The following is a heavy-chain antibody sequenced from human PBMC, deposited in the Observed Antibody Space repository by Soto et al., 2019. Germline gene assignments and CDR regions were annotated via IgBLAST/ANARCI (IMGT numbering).Heavy chain of an antibody. J-gene: IGHJ4*02. V-gene: IGHV4-59*01. CDR2: IYYSGST. Sequence: QVQLQESGPGLVKPSETLSLTCTVSGGSISSYYWSWIRQPPGKGLEWIGYIYYSGSTNYNPSLKSRVTISVDTSKNQFSLKLSSVTAADTAVYYCARTDDGRFDYWGQGTLVTVSS. CDR3: ARTDDGRFDY. D-gene: IGHD1-1*01. CDR1: GGSISSYY.